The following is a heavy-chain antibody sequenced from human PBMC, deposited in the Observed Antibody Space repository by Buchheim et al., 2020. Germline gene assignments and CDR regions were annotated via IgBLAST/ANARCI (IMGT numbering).Heavy chain of an antibody. Sequence: QVQLQESGPGLVKPSGTLSLTCAVSGGSISSSDWWNWVRQPPGKGLEWVGEVSESGNTHYLPSLKSRVTMSVDKSLNQFSLHLHAVTAADTAVYYCASLSKDFWGQGTL. CDR3: ASLSKDF. V-gene: IGHV4-4*02. J-gene: IGHJ4*02. CDR2: VSESGNT. CDR1: GGSISSSDW.